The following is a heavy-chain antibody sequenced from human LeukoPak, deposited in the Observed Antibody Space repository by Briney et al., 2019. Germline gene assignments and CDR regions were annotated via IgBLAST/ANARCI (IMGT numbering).Heavy chain of an antibody. CDR1: GGSISSYY. CDR3: ARDMEQLRYYYYMDV. J-gene: IGHJ6*03. V-gene: IGHV4-4*07. CDR2: IYSSGST. Sequence: SETLSLTCTVSGGSISSYYWSWIRQPAGRGLEWIGRIYSSGSTNYNPSLKSRVTMSVDTSKNQFSLKLTSVTAADTAVYYCARDMEQLRYYYYMDVWGKGTPVTVSS. D-gene: IGHD6-6*01.